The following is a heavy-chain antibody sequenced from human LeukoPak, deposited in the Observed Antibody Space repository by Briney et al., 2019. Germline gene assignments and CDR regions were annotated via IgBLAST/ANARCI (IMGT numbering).Heavy chain of an antibody. J-gene: IGHJ1*01. CDR3: ASHTVTTAEEYFQH. V-gene: IGHV4-4*07. D-gene: IGHD4-17*01. Sequence: PSETLSLTCTVSGGSISSYYWSWIRQPAGKGLEWIGRFYTSGSTNYNPSLKSRVTMSVDTSKNQFSLKLTSVTAADTAVYYCASHTVTTAEEYFQHWGQGTLVTVSS. CDR2: FYTSGST. CDR1: GGSISSYY.